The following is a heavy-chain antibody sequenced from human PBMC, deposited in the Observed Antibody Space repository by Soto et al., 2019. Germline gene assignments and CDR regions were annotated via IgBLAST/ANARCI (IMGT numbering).Heavy chain of an antibody. Sequence: QVQLVQSGAEVREPGASVRVSCKASGYTFGNNDISWVRQGTGLGLEWMGWMNPNSGIGGYAQKFQGRVTMTRDTSSSTAYMELCRLTSDDTAIYYCARMATFGTLNWFDPWGQGTLVTVSS. CDR1: GYTFGNND. V-gene: IGHV1-8*01. J-gene: IGHJ5*02. CDR2: MNPNSGIG. D-gene: IGHD3-16*01. CDR3: ARMATFGTLNWFDP.